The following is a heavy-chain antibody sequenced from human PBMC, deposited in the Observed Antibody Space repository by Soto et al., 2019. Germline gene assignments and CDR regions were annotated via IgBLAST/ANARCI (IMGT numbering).Heavy chain of an antibody. V-gene: IGHV4-34*01. Sequence: QVQLQQWGAGLLKPSETLSLTCAVYGGSFSGYYWSWIRQPPGQGLEWIGEINHSGSTNYNPSLKSRVTISVDPSKNHFSLKLLSVAAADTAVYYCGRDGGELAVAGTPGYFDYWGQGTLVTVSS. D-gene: IGHD6-19*01. CDR3: GRDGGELAVAGTPGYFDY. CDR2: INHSGST. J-gene: IGHJ4*02. CDR1: GGSFSGYY.